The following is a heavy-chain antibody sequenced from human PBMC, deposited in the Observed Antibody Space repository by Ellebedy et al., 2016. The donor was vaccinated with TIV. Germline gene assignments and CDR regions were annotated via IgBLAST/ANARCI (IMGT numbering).Heavy chain of an antibody. CDR3: ARGLFGVYTGTDV. V-gene: IGHV3-7*03. D-gene: IGHD3-10*02. CDR1: GLTFSSYT. CDR2: INQDGSEK. Sequence: GESLKISCAASGLTFSSYTMSWVRQAPGKGLEWVANINQDGSEKNYVDSVKGRFTISRDNAKNSLYLQMNSLRAEDTAVYYCARGLFGVYTGTDVWGQGTTVTVSS. J-gene: IGHJ6*02.